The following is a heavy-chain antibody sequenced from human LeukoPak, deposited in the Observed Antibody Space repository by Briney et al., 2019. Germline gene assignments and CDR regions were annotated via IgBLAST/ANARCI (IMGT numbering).Heavy chain of an antibody. CDR3: ANTSPTVTSLSDY. V-gene: IGHV3-30*02. CDR1: GITFSSDG. CDR2: IRYDGSNK. J-gene: IGHJ4*02. Sequence: GGSLRLSCAASGITFSSDGMHWVRQAPGKGLEWVAFIRYDGSNKYYADSVKGRFTISRDNSKNTLYLQMNSLRAEDTALYYCANTSPTVTSLSDYWGQGTLVTVSS. D-gene: IGHD4-17*01.